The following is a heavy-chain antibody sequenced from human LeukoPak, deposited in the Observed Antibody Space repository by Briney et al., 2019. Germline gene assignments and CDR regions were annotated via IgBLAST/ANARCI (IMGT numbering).Heavy chain of an antibody. D-gene: IGHD3-22*01. CDR1: GFTFSSYA. J-gene: IGHJ4*02. CDR3: AKDITRGVTYYYDSSGLDY. CDR2: ISGSGGST. V-gene: IGHV3-23*01. Sequence: PGGSLRLSCAASGFTFSSYAMSWVRQAPGKGLEWVSAISGSGGSTYYADSVKGRFTISRDNSKNTLYLQMNSLRAEDTALYYCAKDITRGVTYYYDSSGLDYWGQGTLVTVSS.